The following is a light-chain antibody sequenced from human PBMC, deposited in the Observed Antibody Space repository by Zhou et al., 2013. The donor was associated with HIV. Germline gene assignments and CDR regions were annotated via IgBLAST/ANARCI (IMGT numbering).Light chain of an antibody. V-gene: IGKV1-27*01. CDR2: TAS. Sequence: DILMTQSPSFLSASVGDRVTISCQASQGIGYSLAWYQQQPGRVPKLLIYTASILQSGVPSRFSGMGSGTDFTLTISSLQPEDVATYYCQKCNSAPRTFGQGTKVEIK. J-gene: IGKJ1*01. CDR3: QKCNSAPRT. CDR1: QGIGYS.